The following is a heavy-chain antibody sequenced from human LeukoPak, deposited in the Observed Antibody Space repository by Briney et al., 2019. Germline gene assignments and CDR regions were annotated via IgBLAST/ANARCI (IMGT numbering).Heavy chain of an antibody. CDR3: AKDHYYDSSGFDY. Sequence: GGSLRLXCAASGFTFRSYGMHWVRQAPGKGLEWVAVIWYDGSNIYYADSVKGRFTISRDNSKNTLYLQMNSLRAEDTAVYYCAKDHYYDSSGFDYWGQGTLVTVSS. D-gene: IGHD3-22*01. V-gene: IGHV3-33*06. CDR2: IWYDGSNI. J-gene: IGHJ4*02. CDR1: GFTFRSYG.